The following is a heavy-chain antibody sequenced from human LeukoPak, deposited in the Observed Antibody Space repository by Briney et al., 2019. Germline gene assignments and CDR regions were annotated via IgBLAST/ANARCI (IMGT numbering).Heavy chain of an antibody. D-gene: IGHD2-2*01. V-gene: IGHV3-30-3*01. CDR3: ARDKNAYHSFDS. Sequence: GRSLRLSCAASGFTFGSYSMHWVRQAPGKGLEWVAVISYDGYEKNYGDPVKGRFTISRENFKSTLFLQMNSLRAEDTAVYYCARDKNAYHSFDSWGQGTLGIVSS. CDR1: GFTFGSYS. J-gene: IGHJ4*02. CDR2: ISYDGYEK.